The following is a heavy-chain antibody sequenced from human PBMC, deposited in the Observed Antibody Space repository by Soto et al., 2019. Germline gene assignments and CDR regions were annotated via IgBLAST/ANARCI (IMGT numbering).Heavy chain of an antibody. V-gene: IGHV4-39*01. Sequence: SETLSLTCTVSGGSISSSSYYWGWIRQPPGKGLEWIGSIYYSGSTYYNPSLKSRVTISVDTSKNQFSLKLSSVTAADTAVYYCASVGSLVAAVDYWGQGTLVTVSS. J-gene: IGHJ4*02. CDR2: IYYSGST. D-gene: IGHD1-26*01. CDR3: ASVGSLVAAVDY. CDR1: GGSISSSSYY.